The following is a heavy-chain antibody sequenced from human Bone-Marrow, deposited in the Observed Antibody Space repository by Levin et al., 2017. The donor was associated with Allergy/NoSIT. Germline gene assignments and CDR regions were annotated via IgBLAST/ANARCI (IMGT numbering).Heavy chain of an antibody. Sequence: PPGGSLRLSCAASGFTVSSNHMSWVRQAPGKGLEWVSLIYSGGRGYYADSVRGRFTISRDNSKNTLYLQLNSLRAEDTAVYYCAIYGSGNDYSAFDIWGQGTMVTVSS. CDR3: AIYGSGNDYSAFDI. CDR2: IYSGGRG. D-gene: IGHD3-10*01. CDR1: GFTVSSNH. J-gene: IGHJ3*02. V-gene: IGHV3-53*01.